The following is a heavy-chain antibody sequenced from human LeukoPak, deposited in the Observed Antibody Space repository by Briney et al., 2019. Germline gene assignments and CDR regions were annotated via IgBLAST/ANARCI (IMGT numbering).Heavy chain of an antibody. V-gene: IGHV4-31*03. D-gene: IGHD3-3*01. Sequence: PSETLSLTCTVSGGSISSGGYYWSWIRQHPGKGLEWIGYIYYSGSTYYNPSLKSRVTISVDTSKNQFSLKLSSVTAADTAVYYCARGEWQENWFDPWGQGTLVTVSS. CDR2: IYYSGST. J-gene: IGHJ5*02. CDR1: GGSISSGGYY. CDR3: ARGEWQENWFDP.